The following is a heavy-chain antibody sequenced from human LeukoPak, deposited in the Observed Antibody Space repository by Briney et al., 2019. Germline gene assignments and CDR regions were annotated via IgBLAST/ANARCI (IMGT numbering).Heavy chain of an antibody. D-gene: IGHD4-17*01. CDR1: GFTFSDYY. Sequence: PGGSLRLSCAASGFTFSDYYMSWIRQAPGKGLEWVSYISSSSSYSNYADSVKGRFTISRDNAKNSLYLQMNSLRAEDTAVYYCASAPHYDYYYYYGMDVWGQGTTVTVSS. J-gene: IGHJ6*02. CDR3: ASAPHYDYYYYYGMDV. V-gene: IGHV3-11*03. CDR2: ISSSSSYS.